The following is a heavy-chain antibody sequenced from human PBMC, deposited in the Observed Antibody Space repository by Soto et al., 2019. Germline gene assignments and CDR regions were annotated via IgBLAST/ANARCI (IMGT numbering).Heavy chain of an antibody. CDR2: VAHDGSNQ. V-gene: IGHV3-30*03. CDR3: ARSSGGSSWYPPDY. J-gene: IGHJ4*02. Sequence: QVQLVESGGGVVQPGRSLRLSCAASGFTFSSYGMQWVRQSPGEGLEWVAIVAHDGSNQYYAESVKGRFTISRDNSKTTVFLEMDSLRPEDTAVYYCARSSGGSSWYPPDYWGQGTLVTVSS. D-gene: IGHD6-13*01. CDR1: GFTFSSYG.